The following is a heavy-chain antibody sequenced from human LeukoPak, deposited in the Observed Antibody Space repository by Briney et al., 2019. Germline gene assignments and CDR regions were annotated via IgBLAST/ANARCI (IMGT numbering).Heavy chain of an antibody. Sequence: PGGALRLSCAASGFTFSRLAMTWVRQAPGKGLEWVSTISASGPYYADPVRGRFTISRDNSRNTLSLQMDSLRAEDTAVYYCAKDHESDGYPCLDHWGLRTLVGVPS. CDR3: AKDHESDGYPCLDH. D-gene: IGHD3-22*01. CDR2: ISASGP. J-gene: IGHJ4*02. V-gene: IGHV3-23*01. CDR1: GFTFSRLA.